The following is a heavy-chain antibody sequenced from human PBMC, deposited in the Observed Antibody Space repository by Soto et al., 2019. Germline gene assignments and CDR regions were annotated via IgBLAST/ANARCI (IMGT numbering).Heavy chain of an antibody. CDR3: ARGPTFGSGYYFYFDY. J-gene: IGHJ4*02. CDR1: GGSISSYY. CDR2: IYYSGST. D-gene: IGHD3-22*01. V-gene: IGHV4-59*01. Sequence: PSETLSLTCTVSGGSISSYYWSWIRQPPGKGLEWIGYIYYSGSTNYNPSLKSRVTISVDTSKNQFSLKLSSVTAADTAVYYCARGPTFGSGYYFYFDYWGQGTLVTVS.